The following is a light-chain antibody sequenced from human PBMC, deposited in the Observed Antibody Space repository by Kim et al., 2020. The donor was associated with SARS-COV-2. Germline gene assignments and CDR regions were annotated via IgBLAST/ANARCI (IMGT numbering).Light chain of an antibody. CDR1: QSVGTF. CDR3: QQRYNWPLT. J-gene: IGKJ4*01. CDR2: DAS. Sequence: EIVLTQSPATLSLSPGERTTLSCRASQSVGTFLAWYQQKPGQAPRLLIYDASNRASGIPARFSGSGSGTDFTLTISSLEPEDFAAYYCQQRYNWPLTFGGGTKVDIK. V-gene: IGKV3-11*01.